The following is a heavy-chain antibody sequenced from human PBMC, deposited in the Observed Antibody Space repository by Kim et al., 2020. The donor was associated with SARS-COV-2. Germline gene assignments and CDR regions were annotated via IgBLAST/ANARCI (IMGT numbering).Heavy chain of an antibody. CDR3: AIEVRGRIDP. D-gene: IGHD3-10*01. CDR1: GGSFSTSSYY. CDR2: NNYSAST. J-gene: IGHJ5*02. V-gene: IGHV4-39*07. Sequence: SETLSLTCTVSGGSFSTSSYYWGRIRQPQGKGLEGIGSNNYSASTYSNLTRKSRITVAMATTKYQFSLTLTSVTAAATSLYDCAIEVRGRIDP.